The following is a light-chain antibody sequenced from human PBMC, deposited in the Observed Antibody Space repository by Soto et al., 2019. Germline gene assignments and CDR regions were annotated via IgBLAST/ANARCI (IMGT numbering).Light chain of an antibody. CDR2: DVF. CDR1: GSDIGGYDY. J-gene: IGLJ1*01. Sequence: QSVLTQPRSVSGSPGQSVTISCTGTGSDIGGYDYVSWYQKYPGKAPKLMIYDVFKRPSGAPDRFSGSKSGNTASLTISGLQAEDEADYYCCSFAGSYTYVFGSGTKLTVL. V-gene: IGLV2-11*01. CDR3: CSFAGSYTYV.